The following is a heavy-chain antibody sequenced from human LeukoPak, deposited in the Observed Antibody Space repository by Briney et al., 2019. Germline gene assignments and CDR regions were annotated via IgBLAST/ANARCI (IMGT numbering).Heavy chain of an antibody. Sequence: AGGSLRLSCVASGFNFCDYYMNWFRQAPGKGLEWVSFISSSGHNILYTDSVKGRFTVSRDNAKKTVFLQMNSLRAEDTAVYYCARDLFSFYYDSSGYCDYWGPGTRVTVSS. V-gene: IGHV3-11*01. CDR1: GFNFCDYY. CDR3: ARDLFSFYYDSSGYCDY. J-gene: IGHJ4*02. CDR2: ISSSGHNI. D-gene: IGHD3-22*01.